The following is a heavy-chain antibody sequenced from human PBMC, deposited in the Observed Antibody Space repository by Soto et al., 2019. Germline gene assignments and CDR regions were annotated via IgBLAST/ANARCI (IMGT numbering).Heavy chain of an antibody. Sequence: GGSLRLSCAASGFTFSSYGMHWVRQAPGKGLVWVSRINSDESSTSYADSVKGRFTISRDNAKNTLYLQMNSLRAEDTAVYFCARHQHDFWSGLSAWYYSMDVWGQGTTVTVSS. CDR3: ARHQHDFWSGLSAWYYSMDV. V-gene: IGHV3-74*01. CDR2: INSDESST. CDR1: GFTFSSYG. D-gene: IGHD3-3*01. J-gene: IGHJ6*02.